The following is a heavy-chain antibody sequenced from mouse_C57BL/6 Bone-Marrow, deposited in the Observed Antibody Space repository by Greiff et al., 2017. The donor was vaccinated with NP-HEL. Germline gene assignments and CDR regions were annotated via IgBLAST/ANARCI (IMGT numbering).Heavy chain of an antibody. V-gene: IGHV7-3*01. J-gene: IGHJ2*01. CDR2: IRNKANGHTT. CDR3: ASIILKPIGYIDL. D-gene: IGHD1-2*01. CDR1: GYTFTDYY. Sequence: DVQLQEPGAGLVQPGGSVSLSCAASGYTFTDYYMSWVRQPPGKALEWMGFIRNKANGHTTDYSASVKGRLTISRDTSQSIIHLPMYAPRAEDSANYYYASIILKPIGYIDLWGQGTTLTVSS.